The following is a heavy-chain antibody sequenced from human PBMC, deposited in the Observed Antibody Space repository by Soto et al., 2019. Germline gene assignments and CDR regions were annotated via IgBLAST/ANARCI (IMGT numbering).Heavy chain of an antibody. D-gene: IGHD2-2*01. J-gene: IGHJ4*02. CDR3: ARASSYAFDY. V-gene: IGHV3-48*02. Sequence: GSLRLSCAASGFTFSAYSMNWVRQAPGKGLEWIAHIAGGSVPTYYAASVKGRFTISRDRGKNMLYLQMDSLQDEDTAVDYCARASSYAFDYWGQGTLVPV. CDR1: GFTFSAYS. CDR2: IAGGSVPT.